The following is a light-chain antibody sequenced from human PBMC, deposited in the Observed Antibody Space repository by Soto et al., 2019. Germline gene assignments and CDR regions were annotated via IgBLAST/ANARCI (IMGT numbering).Light chain of an antibody. Sequence: DIPMAQSPASLSASVGDRVTITCRASQKISNHLNWFQQKSGKAPRLLIYTASTLQSGVPSRFSGSGSVTDFTLTISSLQPEDFATYYCQQGYSIPCTFDQGTKLAIK. J-gene: IGKJ2*02. CDR3: QQGYSIPCT. CDR1: QKISNH. V-gene: IGKV1-39*01. CDR2: TAS.